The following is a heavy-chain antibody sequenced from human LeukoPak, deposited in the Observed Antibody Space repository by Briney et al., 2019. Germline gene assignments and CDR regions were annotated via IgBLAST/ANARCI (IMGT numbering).Heavy chain of an antibody. D-gene: IGHD4-17*01. CDR2: IYTSGST. J-gene: IGHJ4*02. CDR3: ARDLGDYAEYFDY. Sequence: PSETLSLTCTLSVGSISIYYWSCIRQPAGKGRECIGRIYTSGSTNYNPPLKSRVTMSVDTSKNQFSLKLSSVTAADTAVYYCARDLGDYAEYFDYWGQGTLVTVSS. V-gene: IGHV4-4*07. CDR1: VGSISIYY.